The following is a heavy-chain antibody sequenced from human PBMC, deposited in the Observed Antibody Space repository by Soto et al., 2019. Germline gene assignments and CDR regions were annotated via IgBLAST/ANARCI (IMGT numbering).Heavy chain of an antibody. CDR2: IYYSGST. J-gene: IGHJ6*02. Sequence: SETLSLTCTVSGGSISSYYWSWIRQPPGKGLEWIGYIYYSGSTNYNPSLKSRFTISVDTSKNQFSLKLSSVTAADTAVYYCARERTYYYDSSGYYFYGMDVWGQGTTVTVSS. D-gene: IGHD3-22*01. V-gene: IGHV4-59*01. CDR3: ARERTYYYDSSGYYFYGMDV. CDR1: GGSISSYY.